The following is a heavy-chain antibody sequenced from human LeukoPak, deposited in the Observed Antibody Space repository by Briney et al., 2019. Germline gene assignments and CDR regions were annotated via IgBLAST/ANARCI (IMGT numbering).Heavy chain of an antibody. Sequence: SETLSLTCAVYGGSFSGYYWSWIRQPPGKGLEWIGEINHSGSTNYNPSLKSRVTISVDTSKNQFSLKLSSVTAADTAVYYCARRPPGHIVVVPAAMGWFDPWGQGTLVTVSS. V-gene: IGHV4-34*01. J-gene: IGHJ5*02. CDR1: GGSFSGYY. CDR3: ARRPPGHIVVVPAAMGWFDP. D-gene: IGHD2-2*01. CDR2: INHSGST.